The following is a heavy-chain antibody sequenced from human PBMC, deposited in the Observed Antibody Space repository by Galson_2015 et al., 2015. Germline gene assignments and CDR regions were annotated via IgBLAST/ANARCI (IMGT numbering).Heavy chain of an antibody. V-gene: IGHV3-23*01. J-gene: IGHJ4*02. CDR2: LSGSGGRI. CDR1: GFTFSGYA. D-gene: IGHD1-26*01. CDR3: VRGGWGHFDY. Sequence: SLRLSCAASGFTFSGYAMGWVRQAPGPGLDWVSLLSGSGGRIDYADYVKGRFTISRDNSKNTLYLQMDSLRADDTDVYYCVRGGWGHFDYWGQGTLVTVSA.